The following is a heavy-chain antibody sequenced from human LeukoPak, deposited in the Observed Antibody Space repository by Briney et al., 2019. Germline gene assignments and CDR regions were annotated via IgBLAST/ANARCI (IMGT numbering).Heavy chain of an antibody. Sequence: GASVTVSCTASGYTFTGYYMHWVRQAPGQGLEWMGRINPNSGGTNYAQKFQGRVTMTRDTSISTAYMELSRLRSDDTAVYYCAREEYSSSLGLGYWGQGTLVTVSS. CDR1: GYTFTGYY. V-gene: IGHV1-2*06. CDR3: AREEYSSSLGLGY. D-gene: IGHD6-6*01. CDR2: INPNSGGT. J-gene: IGHJ4*02.